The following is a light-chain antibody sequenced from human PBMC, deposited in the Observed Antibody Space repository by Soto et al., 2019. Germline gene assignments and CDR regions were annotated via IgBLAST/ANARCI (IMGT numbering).Light chain of an antibody. CDR2: EVS. CDR1: SSDVGGYNY. CDR3: TSKTSSTYVV. V-gene: IGLV2-14*01. J-gene: IGLJ2*01. Sequence: QSALTQPASVSGSPGKSITISCTGTSSDVGGYNYVSWYQQHPGKAPKLMIYEVSNRPSGVSNRFSGSKSGNTASLTISGLQAEDEADYYCTSKTSSTYVVFGGGTKLTVL.